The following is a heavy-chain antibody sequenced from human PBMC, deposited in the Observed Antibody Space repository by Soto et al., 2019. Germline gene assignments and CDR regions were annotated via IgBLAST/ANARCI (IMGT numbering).Heavy chain of an antibody. Sequence: QVQLVQSGAELKKPGAAVRVSCQASGYTFTRFIVYWFRQAPGQGLEWMGKVNPNEDSATSAPKFQGSLAMTTDASASTVSMELSSLRSDDTAVYYCARGYGGVVVYFDHWGQGTLITVSS. V-gene: IGHV1-46*01. D-gene: IGHD3-16*02. J-gene: IGHJ4*02. CDR2: VNPNEDSA. CDR1: GYTFTRFI. CDR3: ARGYGGVVVYFDH.